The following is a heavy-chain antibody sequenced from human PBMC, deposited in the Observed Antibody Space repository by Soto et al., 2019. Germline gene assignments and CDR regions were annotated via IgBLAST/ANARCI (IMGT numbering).Heavy chain of an antibody. CDR3: ARAWCSSTSGYAFEGNWFDP. CDR1: GGSISSYY. CDR2: IYYSGST. J-gene: IGHJ5*02. V-gene: IGHV4-59*01. Sequence: QVQLQESGPGLVKPSETLSLTCTVSGGSISSYYWSWIRQPPGKGLEWIGYIYYSGSTNYNPSLKSRVTISVDTSKNQFSLKLSSVTAADTAVYYCARAWCSSTSGYAFEGNWFDPWGQGTLVTVSS. D-gene: IGHD2-2*01.